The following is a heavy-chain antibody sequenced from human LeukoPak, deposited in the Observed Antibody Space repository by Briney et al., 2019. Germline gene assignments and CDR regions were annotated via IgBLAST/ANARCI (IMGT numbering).Heavy chain of an antibody. CDR3: ARVRFYYDSSGPNDAFDI. J-gene: IGHJ3*02. Sequence: ASVKVSCKASGYTFTGYYMHWVRQAPGQGLEWMGWINPNSGGTNYAQKFQGRVTMTRDTSISTAYMELSRLRSDDTAVYYCARVRFYYDSSGPNDAFDIWGQGTMVTVSS. CDR2: INPNSGGT. D-gene: IGHD3-22*01. V-gene: IGHV1-2*02. CDR1: GYTFTGYY.